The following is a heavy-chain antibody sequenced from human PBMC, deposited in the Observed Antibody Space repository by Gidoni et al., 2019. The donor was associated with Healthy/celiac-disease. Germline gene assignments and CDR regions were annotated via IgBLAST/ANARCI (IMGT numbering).Heavy chain of an antibody. CDR2: ISSSSSYI. J-gene: IGHJ4*02. CDR1: GFTFSSYS. D-gene: IGHD1-26*01. Sequence: EVQLVESGGGLVKRGGALRLSGAASGFTFSSYSMNWVRQAPGKGLEWVSSISSSSSYIYYADSVKGRFTISRDNAKNSLYLQMNSLRAEDTAVYYCARNGEKGGYFDYWGQGTLVTVSS. CDR3: ARNGEKGGYFDY. V-gene: IGHV3-21*01.